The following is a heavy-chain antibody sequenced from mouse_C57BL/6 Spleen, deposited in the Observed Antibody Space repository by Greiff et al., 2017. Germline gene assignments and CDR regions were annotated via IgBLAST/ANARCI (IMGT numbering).Heavy chain of an antibody. CDR3: ARDYYGDY. CDR2: IYPGDGDT. V-gene: IGHV1-82*01. Sequence: VHLVESGPELVKPGASVKISCKASGYAFSSSWMNWVKQRPGKGLEWIGGIYPGDGDTNYNGKFKGKATLTADKSSSTAYMQLSSLTSEDAAVYFCARDYYGDYWGQGTTLTVSS. J-gene: IGHJ2*01. CDR1: GYAFSSSW.